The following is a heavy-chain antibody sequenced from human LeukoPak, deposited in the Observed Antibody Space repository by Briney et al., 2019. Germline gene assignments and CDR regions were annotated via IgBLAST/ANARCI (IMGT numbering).Heavy chain of an antibody. D-gene: IGHD2-21*02. V-gene: IGHV4-39*01. CDR3: ARGSVIVVVTANMGAYYFDY. Sequence: PSETLSLTCTVSGGSISSSSYYWGWIRQPPGKGLEWIGSIYYSGSTYYNPSLKSRVTISVDTSKNQFSLKLSSVTAADTAVYYCARGSVIVVVTANMGAYYFDYWGQGTLVTVSS. J-gene: IGHJ4*02. CDR1: GGSISSSSYY. CDR2: IYYSGST.